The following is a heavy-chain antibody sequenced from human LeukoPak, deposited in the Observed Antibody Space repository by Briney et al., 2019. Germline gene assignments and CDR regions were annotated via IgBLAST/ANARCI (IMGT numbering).Heavy chain of an antibody. J-gene: IGHJ5*02. Sequence: SETLSLTCTVSGYSISSGYYWGWIRQPPGKGLEWIGSIYHSGSTYYNPSLKSRVTISVDTSKNQFSLKLSSVTAADTAVYYCARGGGVVVAATPAWFDPWGQGTLVTVSS. CDR3: ARGGGVVVAATPAWFDP. CDR2: IYHSGST. D-gene: IGHD2-15*01. V-gene: IGHV4-38-2*02. CDR1: GYSISSGYY.